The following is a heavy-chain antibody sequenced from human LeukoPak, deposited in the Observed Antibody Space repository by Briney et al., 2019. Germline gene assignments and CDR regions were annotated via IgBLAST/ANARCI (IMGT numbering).Heavy chain of an antibody. CDR3: ARDLYYYGSGSYYNGVYYYYYMDV. D-gene: IGHD3-10*01. V-gene: IGHV1-46*01. Sequence: ASVKVSCKTSGYTFTSYGISWVRQAPGQGLEWMGIINPSGGSTSYAQKFQGRVTMTRDMSTSTVYMELSSLRSEDTAVYYCARDLYYYGSGSYYNGVYYYYYMDVWGKGTTVTVSS. CDR1: GYTFTSYG. CDR2: INPSGGST. J-gene: IGHJ6*03.